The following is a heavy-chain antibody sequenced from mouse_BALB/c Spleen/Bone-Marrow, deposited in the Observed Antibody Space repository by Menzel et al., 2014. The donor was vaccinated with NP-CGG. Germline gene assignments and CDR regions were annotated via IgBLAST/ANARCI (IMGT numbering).Heavy chain of an antibody. CDR1: GLTFSDYG. Sequence: EVQGVESGGGLVQPGGSRKLSCAASGLTFSDYGMAWVRQAPGKGPEWVAFISNXAYSIYYTDTVTGRFTISRENAKNTLYLEMSSLRSEDTAMYYCARALAYGSSFDYWGQGTTLTVSS. CDR3: ARALAYGSSFDY. V-gene: IGHV5-15*02. D-gene: IGHD1-1*01. J-gene: IGHJ2*01. CDR2: ISNXAYSI.